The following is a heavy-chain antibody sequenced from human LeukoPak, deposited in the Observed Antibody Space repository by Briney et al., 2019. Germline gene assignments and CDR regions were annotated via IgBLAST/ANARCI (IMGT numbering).Heavy chain of an antibody. V-gene: IGHV3-48*04. CDR1: GITLSNYG. CDR3: ARDWSSGPTDY. D-gene: IGHD6-19*01. CDR2: IAGSGGSTI. Sequence: GGSLRLSCAVSGITLSNYGMSWVRQAPGKGLEWVAGIAGSGGSTIYYADSVKGRFTISRDNAKNSLYLQMNSLRAEDTAVYYCARDWSSGPTDYWGQGTLVTVSS. J-gene: IGHJ4*02.